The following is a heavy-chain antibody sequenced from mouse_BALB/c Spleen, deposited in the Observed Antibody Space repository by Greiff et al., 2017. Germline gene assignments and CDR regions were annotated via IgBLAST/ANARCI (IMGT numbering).Heavy chain of an antibody. Sequence: EVQLQQSGPSLVKPSQTLSLTCSVTGDSITSGYWNWIRKFPGNKLEYMGYISYSGSTYYNPSLKSRISITRDTSKNQYYLQLNSVTTEDTATYYCARRGYGNYGFFDDWGQGTTLTVSS. CDR1: GDSITSGY. CDR2: ISYSGST. V-gene: IGHV3-8*02. CDR3: ARRGYGNYGFFDD. D-gene: IGHD2-10*02. J-gene: IGHJ2*01.